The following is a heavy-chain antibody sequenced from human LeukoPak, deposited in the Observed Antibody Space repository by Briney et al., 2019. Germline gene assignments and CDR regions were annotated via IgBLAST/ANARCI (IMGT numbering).Heavy chain of an antibody. D-gene: IGHD3-16*01. V-gene: IGHV1-46*01. CDR1: GYIFSSYF. CDR3: ARDNDSRDPPHFDY. Sequence: ASVKVSCKADGYIFSSYFIHWVRQAPGQGLEWMGIVNPSGPGTNSAQKFQGRLTMSSDTSTSTVYMELSGLRSEDTAVYYCARDNDSRDPPHFDYWGQGTLVTVSS. CDR2: VNPSGPGT. J-gene: IGHJ4*02.